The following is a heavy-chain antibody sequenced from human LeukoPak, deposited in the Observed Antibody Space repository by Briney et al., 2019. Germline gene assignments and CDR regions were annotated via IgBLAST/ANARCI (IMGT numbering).Heavy chain of an antibody. V-gene: IGHV3-21*01. Sequence: GASVKVSCKASGYTFSSYSMNWVRQAPGKGLEWVSSISSSSSYIYYADSVKGRFTISRDNAKNSLYLQMNSLRAEDTAVYYCARDTYDFWSGFDYWGQGTLVTVSS. CDR3: ARDTYDFWSGFDY. D-gene: IGHD3-3*01. CDR1: GYTFSSYS. J-gene: IGHJ4*02. CDR2: ISSSSSYI.